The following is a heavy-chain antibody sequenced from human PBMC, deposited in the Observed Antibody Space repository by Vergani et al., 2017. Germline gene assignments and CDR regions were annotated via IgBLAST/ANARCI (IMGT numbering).Heavy chain of an antibody. CDR1: GFTFDDYA. Sequence: EVQLVESGGGLVQPGRSLRLSCAASGFTFDDYAMHWVRQAPGKGLEWVSGISWNSGSIGYADSVKGRFTICRDNAKNFLYLQMNSLRAEDTALYYCAKDQYDFWSGYTYLSPFELWGRGTLVTVSS. D-gene: IGHD3-3*01. CDR3: AKDQYDFWSGYTYLSPFEL. V-gene: IGHV3-9*01. J-gene: IGHJ2*01. CDR2: ISWNSGSI.